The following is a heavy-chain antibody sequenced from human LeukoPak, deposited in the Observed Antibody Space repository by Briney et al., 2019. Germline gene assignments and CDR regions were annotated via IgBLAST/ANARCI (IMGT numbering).Heavy chain of an antibody. Sequence: SLRLSLAASGFPFDAMPWVRPGSGEGLGWVSGISWNSGSIGYADSVKGRFTISRDNAKNSLYLQMNSLRAEDMALYYCAKSSGSTNELFDYWGQGTLVTVSS. J-gene: IGHJ4*02. V-gene: IGHV3-9*03. CDR2: ISWNSGSI. CDR1: GFPFDA. D-gene: IGHD2-2*01. CDR3: AKSSGSTNELFDY.